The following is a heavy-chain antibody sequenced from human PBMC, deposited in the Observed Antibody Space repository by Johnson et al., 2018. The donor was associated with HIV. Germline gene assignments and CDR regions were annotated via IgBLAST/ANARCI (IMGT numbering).Heavy chain of an antibody. J-gene: IGHJ3*02. D-gene: IGHD3-10*01. V-gene: IGHV3-11*04. Sequence: QMQLVESGGGLVNPGGSLRLSCAASGFTFSDYYMSWIRQAPGKGLAWVSYITSTGATVHYADSVKGRFTISRDNAKNSLYLQMNILTAEDTAVYYCARAPEVRGIDAFDIWGQGTMVTVS. CDR2: ITSTGATV. CDR1: GFTFSDYY. CDR3: ARAPEVRGIDAFDI.